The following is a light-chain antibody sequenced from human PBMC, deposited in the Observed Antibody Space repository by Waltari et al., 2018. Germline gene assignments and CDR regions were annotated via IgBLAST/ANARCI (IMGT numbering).Light chain of an antibody. J-gene: IGKJ4*01. Sequence: DIQLTQSPSTLSASVGDRFTITCRASQSISNWLAWYQQKPGKAPKLLIYKASTLESGVPSRFSGSGSGTEFTITISSLQPDDFATYYCQQYNSYSLLTFGGGTKVEIK. V-gene: IGKV1-5*03. CDR3: QQYNSYSLLT. CDR2: KAS. CDR1: QSISNW.